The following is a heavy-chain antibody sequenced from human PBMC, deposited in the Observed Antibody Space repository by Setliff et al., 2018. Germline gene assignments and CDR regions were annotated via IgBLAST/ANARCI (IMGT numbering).Heavy chain of an antibody. V-gene: IGHV1-18*01. CDR2: ISGYNGNT. D-gene: IGHD2-15*01. J-gene: IGHJ4*02. Sequence: ASVKVSCKTSGYTFINYGLSWMRQAPGQGLEWMGWISGYNGNTDYAQNLQGRVTMTIDTSTSTAYMELRSLRSDDTAVYFCSAATNKWSRPPLLASWGQGSPVTVSS. CDR3: SAATNKWSRPPLLAS. CDR1: GYTFINYG.